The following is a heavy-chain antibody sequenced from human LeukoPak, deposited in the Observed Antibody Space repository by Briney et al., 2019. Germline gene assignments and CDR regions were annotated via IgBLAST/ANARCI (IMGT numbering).Heavy chain of an antibody. CDR3: ARSHYYGSGMSSDY. J-gene: IGHJ4*02. CDR2: IIPIFGTA. CDR1: GGTFSSYA. Sequence: GASVKVSCKASGGTFSSYAISWVRQAPGQGLEWMGGIIPIFGTANYAQKFQGRVMITADESTSTAYMELSSLRSEDTAVYYCARSHYYGSGMSSDYWGQGTLVTVSS. D-gene: IGHD3-10*01. V-gene: IGHV1-69*01.